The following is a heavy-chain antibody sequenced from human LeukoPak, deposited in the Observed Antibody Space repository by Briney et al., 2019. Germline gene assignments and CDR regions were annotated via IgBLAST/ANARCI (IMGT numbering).Heavy chain of an antibody. CDR2: IYHSGST. V-gene: IGHV4-30-2*01. J-gene: IGHJ4*02. CDR1: GGSISSGGYY. D-gene: IGHD6-13*01. CDR3: ASRIAAAGTDY. Sequence: SETLSLTCTVSGGSISSGGYYWSWIRQPPGKGLEWIGYIYHSGSTYYNPSLKSRVTISVDRSKNQFSLKLSSATAADTAVYYCASRIAAAGTDYWGQGTLVTVSS.